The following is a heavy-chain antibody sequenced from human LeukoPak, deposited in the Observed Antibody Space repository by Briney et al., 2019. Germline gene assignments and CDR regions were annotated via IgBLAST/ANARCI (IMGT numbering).Heavy chain of an antibody. D-gene: IGHD6-19*01. J-gene: IGHJ6*02. Sequence: GGSLILSCAASGFTFSSFHMHWVRQAPGKGLEWVAVISYAGSDTYYTDSVKGRFTISRDNFKNTLYLQMNSLRAEDTAVYYCAKVIQSGWGYYYYGMDVWGQGTTVTVSS. CDR1: GFTFSSFH. CDR3: AKVIQSGWGYYYYGMDV. V-gene: IGHV3-30*18. CDR2: ISYAGSDT.